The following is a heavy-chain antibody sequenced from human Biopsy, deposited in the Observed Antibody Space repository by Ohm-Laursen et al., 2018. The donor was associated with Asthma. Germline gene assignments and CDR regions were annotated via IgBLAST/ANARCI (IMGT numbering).Heavy chain of an antibody. Sequence: SLRLSCAASGFTFRSYGMHWVRQAPGKGLEWVAVMSFDGRQTYYADSVKGRFTISRDNSKNTLYLQMNSLRAEDTAVYYCAKERYYDFWSGYPIWGQGTMVTVSS. D-gene: IGHD3-3*01. CDR3: AKERYYDFWSGYPI. CDR1: GFTFRSYG. J-gene: IGHJ3*02. V-gene: IGHV3-30*18. CDR2: MSFDGRQT.